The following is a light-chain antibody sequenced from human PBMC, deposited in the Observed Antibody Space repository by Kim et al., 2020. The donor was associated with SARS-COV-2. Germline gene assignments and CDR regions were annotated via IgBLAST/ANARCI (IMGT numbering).Light chain of an antibody. Sequence: QAGLTQPPSVSKGLRQTATLTCTGNSNNVGNQGAAWLQQHQGHPPKLLSYRNNYRPSGISERLSASRSGNTASLTITGLQPEDAADYYCSAWDSSLSVWVFGGGTKVTVL. CDR3: SAWDSSLSVWV. CDR2: RNN. V-gene: IGLV10-54*01. J-gene: IGLJ3*02. CDR1: SNNVGNQG.